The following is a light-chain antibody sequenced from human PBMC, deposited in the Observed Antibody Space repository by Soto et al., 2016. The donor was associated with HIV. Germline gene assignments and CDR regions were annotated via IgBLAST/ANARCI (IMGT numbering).Light chain of an antibody. CDR2: QVS. J-gene: IGKJ1*01. Sequence: IVMTQASLSLSVTPGQPASISCKSSQSLLHNDGKTYLYWYLHKPGQPPHLLIYQVSNRFSGVPDRFSGSGSGTDFTLTISSLQPEDFATYYCQQANNFPWTFGQGTKVEIK. CDR3: QQANNFPWT. CDR1: QSLLHNDGKTY. V-gene: IGKV2D-29*01.